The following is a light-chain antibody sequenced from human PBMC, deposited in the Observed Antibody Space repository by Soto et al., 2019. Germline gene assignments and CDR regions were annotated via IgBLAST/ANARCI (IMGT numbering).Light chain of an antibody. J-gene: IGLJ2*01. CDR3: SSYTTTSALV. Sequence: QSVLTQPASVSGPPGQSITISCTGTSSDVGGYDYVSWYQHHPGKVPKLIIYEVSKRPSGVSHRFSGSKSGNTASLTISGLQTEDEADYYCSSYTTTSALVFGGGTKVTVL. CDR1: SSDVGGYDY. CDR2: EVS. V-gene: IGLV2-14*01.